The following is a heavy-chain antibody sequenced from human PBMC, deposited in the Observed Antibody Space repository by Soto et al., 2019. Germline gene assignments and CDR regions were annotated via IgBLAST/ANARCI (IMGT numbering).Heavy chain of an antibody. D-gene: IGHD3-3*01. CDR1: GGAIRGYY. J-gene: IGHJ5*02. Sequence: SETLSLTCTATGGAIRGYYWTWIRQSDGEGLEWIGRIYSSGSTNYNPSLKSRVTISLDTSMNYFSLRLSSVTAADTAVYYCARGQRFSDWFDPWGQGTLVTVAS. V-gene: IGHV4-4*07. CDR3: ARGQRFSDWFDP. CDR2: IYSSGST.